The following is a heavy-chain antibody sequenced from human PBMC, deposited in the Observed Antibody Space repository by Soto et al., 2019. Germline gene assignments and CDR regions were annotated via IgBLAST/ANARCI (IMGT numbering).Heavy chain of an antibody. CDR2: IYYSGST. CDR1: GCSXSYFY. CDR3: ARVGGLAARTFDY. V-gene: IGHV4-59*01. D-gene: IGHD6-6*01. Sequence: SXXLSLTCAVSGCSXSYFYWSWIRQPPGKGLEWIGYIYYSGSTNYNPCLKSRVTISVDTSKKQFSLNLRSMSPADTDVYYCARVGGLAARTFDYWGPGTLGTVSS. J-gene: IGHJ4*02.